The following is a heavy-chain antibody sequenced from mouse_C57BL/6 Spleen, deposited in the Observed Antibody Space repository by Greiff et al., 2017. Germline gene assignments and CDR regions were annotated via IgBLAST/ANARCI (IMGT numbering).Heavy chain of an antibody. CDR3: EYYGSSYYYAMDY. V-gene: IGHV1-42*01. J-gene: IGHJ4*01. CDR2: INPSTGGT. D-gene: IGHD1-1*01. CDR1: GYSFTGYY. Sequence: VQLQQSGPELVKPGASVKISCKASGYSFTGYYMNWVKQSPEKSLEWIGEINPSTGGTTYNQKFKAKATLTVDKSSSTAYMQLKSLTSEDSAVYYCEYYGSSYYYAMDYWRQGTSVTVSS.